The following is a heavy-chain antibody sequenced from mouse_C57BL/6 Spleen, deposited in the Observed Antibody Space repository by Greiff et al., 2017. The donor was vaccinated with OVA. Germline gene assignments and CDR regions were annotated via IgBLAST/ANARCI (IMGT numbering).Heavy chain of an antibody. J-gene: IGHJ1*03. CDR3: ARSYYPVRYFDV. Sequence: DVQLQESGPELVKPGASVKISCKASGYSFTGYYMNWVKQSPEKSLEWIGEINPSTGGTTYNQKFKAKATLTVDKSSSTAYMQLKSLTSEDSAVYYCARSYYPVRYFDVWGTGTTVTVSS. CDR1: GYSFTGYY. V-gene: IGHV1-42*01. D-gene: IGHD2-10*01. CDR2: INPSTGGT.